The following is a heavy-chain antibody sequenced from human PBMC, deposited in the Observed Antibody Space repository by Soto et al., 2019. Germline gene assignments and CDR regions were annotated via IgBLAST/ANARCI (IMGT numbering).Heavy chain of an antibody. CDR1: GYTFTSND. D-gene: IGHD3-3*01. Sequence: ASVKVSCKAAGYTFTSNDINWVRQATGQGLEWMGWMNPNSGNTGYAQKFQGRITMTRDTSISTAYMELSSLTSEDTAVYYCATEKFRFLEWSPSGFDPWGQG. J-gene: IGHJ5*02. V-gene: IGHV1-8*01. CDR2: MNPNSGNT. CDR3: ATEKFRFLEWSPSGFDP.